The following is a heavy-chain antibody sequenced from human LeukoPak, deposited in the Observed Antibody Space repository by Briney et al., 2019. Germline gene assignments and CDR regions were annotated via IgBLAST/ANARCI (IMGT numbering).Heavy chain of an antibody. Sequence: ASVKVSCKASGYTFTSYGISWVRQAPGQGLEWMGWISAYNGNTNYAQKLQGRVTMTTDTSTSTAYMELRSLRSDDTAVYYCARDMVYQSPTWCYGMDVWGKGTTVTVSS. J-gene: IGHJ6*04. CDR2: ISAYNGNT. V-gene: IGHV1-18*04. D-gene: IGHD2-8*01. CDR3: ARDMVYQSPTWCYGMDV. CDR1: GYTFTSYG.